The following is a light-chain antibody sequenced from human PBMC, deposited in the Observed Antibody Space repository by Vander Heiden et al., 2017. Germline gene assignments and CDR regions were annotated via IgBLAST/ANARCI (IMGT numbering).Light chain of an antibody. CDR2: WAS. CDR1: QSVLYSSNNKNY. Sequence: DIVMTQSPDSLAVSLGERATINCKSSQSVLYSSNNKNYLAWYQQKPGQPPNLLIYWASTRESGVPDRFSGSGSGTDFTLTISSLQAEDVAVYYCKQYYSSPWTFGQGTKVEIK. J-gene: IGKJ1*01. CDR3: KQYYSSPWT. V-gene: IGKV4-1*01.